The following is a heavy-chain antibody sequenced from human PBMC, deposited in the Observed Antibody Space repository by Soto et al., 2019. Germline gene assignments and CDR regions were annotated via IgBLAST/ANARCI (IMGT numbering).Heavy chain of an antibody. CDR2: ISGIGHST. V-gene: IGHV3-23*01. D-gene: IGHD5-12*01. CDR1: GFTFSSYA. Sequence: EVLLLEFGGGLVQPGGSLRLSCAASGFTFSSYAMGWVRQAPGKGLEWVSSISGIGHSTYYADSVKGRFTISRDNSKNTLYLQMNSLRADDTAVYYCAKRIMSTIGHFDSWGQGTLVTVSS. J-gene: IGHJ4*02. CDR3: AKRIMSTIGHFDS.